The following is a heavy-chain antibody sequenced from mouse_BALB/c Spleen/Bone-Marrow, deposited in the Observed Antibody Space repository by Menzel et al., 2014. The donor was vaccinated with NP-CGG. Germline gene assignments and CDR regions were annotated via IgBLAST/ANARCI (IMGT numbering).Heavy chain of an antibody. J-gene: IGHJ4*01. CDR1: GYAFTNYL. CDR3: ARSGYSNYFYAMDY. D-gene: IGHD2-5*01. Sequence: QVQLQQSGAELVRPGTSVKVSCKASGYAFTNYLIEWVKQRPGQGLEWIGVINPGSGGTSYNEKFKGKATLTADKSSGTAYMQLSSLTSDDSAVYFCARSGYSNYFYAMDYWGQGTSVTVSS. CDR2: INPGSGGT. V-gene: IGHV1-54*01.